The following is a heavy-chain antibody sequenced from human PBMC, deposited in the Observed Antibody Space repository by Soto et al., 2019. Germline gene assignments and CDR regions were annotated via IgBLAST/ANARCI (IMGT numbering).Heavy chain of an antibody. J-gene: IGHJ6*02. CDR3: ARGGYSSTWSNLLDRSGLDV. D-gene: IGHD6-13*01. CDR2: IVPLFRTT. Sequence: QVQLVQSGAEAKKPGSSVKVSCKTSGGTFSSYAISWVRQAPGEGLEWMGGIVPLFRTTNYAQKFQGRVTITADTSTYTVYMDLSGLRSADTAVYYCARGGYSSTWSNLLDRSGLDVWGQGTTVTVSS. CDR1: GGTFSSYA. V-gene: IGHV1-69*06.